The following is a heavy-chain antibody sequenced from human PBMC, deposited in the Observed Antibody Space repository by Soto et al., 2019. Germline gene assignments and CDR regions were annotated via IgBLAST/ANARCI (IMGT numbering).Heavy chain of an antibody. CDR3: MRDSWAKRSSS. V-gene: IGHV1-69*13. J-gene: IGHJ4*02. Sequence: GASEKVSCKASGGPFSSYRINWVRQAPGPGPEWVGGIVPIRRTADYAQTRQGRVSISAYESERTSYMELRSLTAHDTAVYYCMRDSWAKRSSSRGQGTLVTVSS. D-gene: IGHD6-13*01. CDR1: GGPFSSYR. CDR2: IVPIRRTA.